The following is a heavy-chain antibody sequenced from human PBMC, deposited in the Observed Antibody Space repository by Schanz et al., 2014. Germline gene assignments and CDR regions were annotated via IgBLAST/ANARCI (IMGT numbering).Heavy chain of an antibody. Sequence: QAQVVESGGGVVQPGRSLRLSCAASGFTFSSYGMHWVRQAPGKGLEWVAIIWYDGSNKYYADSVKGRFTISRDNSKNTLYLQMNSLRAEDTAVYYCAKEKEEVAADGSFFDYWGQGTLVTVSS. V-gene: IGHV3-33*06. J-gene: IGHJ4*02. CDR1: GFTFSSYG. D-gene: IGHD6-13*01. CDR2: IWYDGSNK. CDR3: AKEKEEVAADGSFFDY.